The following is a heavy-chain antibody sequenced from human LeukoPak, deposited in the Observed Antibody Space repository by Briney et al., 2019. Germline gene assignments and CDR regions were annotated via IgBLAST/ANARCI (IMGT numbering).Heavy chain of an antibody. D-gene: IGHD2/OR15-2a*01. CDR2: IHHEGSVE. CDR1: GFTFSNHW. CDR3: ARDDFGPAY. Sequence: TGVSLRLSCAASGFTFSNHWMSWVRQAPGKGLEWVANIHHEGSVEYYVDSVKGRFTISRDNAKNSLYLQMNGLRVEDTAVYYCARDDFGPAYWGQGTLVTVSS. V-gene: IGHV3-7*01. J-gene: IGHJ4*02.